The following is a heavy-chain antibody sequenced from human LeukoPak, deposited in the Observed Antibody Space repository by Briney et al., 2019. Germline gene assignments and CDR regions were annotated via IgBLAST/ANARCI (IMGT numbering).Heavy chain of an antibody. J-gene: IGHJ4*02. D-gene: IGHD4-17*01. CDR2: FNPEDVET. V-gene: IGHV1-24*01. CDR3: ATEIVGYGDVHYFDS. CDR1: GYTLTEIS. Sequence: ASVKVSCKVSGYTLTEISMHWVRQAPGEALEWMGGFNPEDVETIYARSFQGRLTVTEDTSTDTAYMELSSLRAEDTAMYYCATEIVGYGDVHYFDSWGQGTLVTVSS.